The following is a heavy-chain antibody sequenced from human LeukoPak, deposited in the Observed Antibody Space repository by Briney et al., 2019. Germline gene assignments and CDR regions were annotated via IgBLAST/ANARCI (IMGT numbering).Heavy chain of an antibody. CDR1: GFTFSSYA. D-gene: IGHD6-13*01. Sequence: PGGSLRLSCAASGFTFSSYAMGWVRQAPGKGLEWVSAISGSGGSTYYADSVKGRFTISRDNSKNTLYLQMNSLRAEETAVYYCARISAGYSSSRTVFNWFDPWGQGTLVTVSS. CDR2: ISGSGGST. J-gene: IGHJ5*02. V-gene: IGHV3-23*01. CDR3: ARISAGYSSSRTVFNWFDP.